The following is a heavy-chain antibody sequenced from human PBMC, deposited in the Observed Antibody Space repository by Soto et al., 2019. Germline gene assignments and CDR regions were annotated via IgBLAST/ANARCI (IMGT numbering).Heavy chain of an antibody. J-gene: IGHJ5*02. CDR1: GFTFSSYS. D-gene: IGHD6-13*01. V-gene: IGHV3-48*01. CDR2: ISSSSSTI. Sequence: EVQLVESGGGLVQPGGSLRLSCAASGFTFSSYSMNWVRQAPGKGLEWVSYISSSSSTIYYAASVKGRFTISRDKAKNSLYLQMNSLRAEDTAVYYCARHPERIAEIGGFDPWGQGTLVTVSS. CDR3: ARHPERIAEIGGFDP.